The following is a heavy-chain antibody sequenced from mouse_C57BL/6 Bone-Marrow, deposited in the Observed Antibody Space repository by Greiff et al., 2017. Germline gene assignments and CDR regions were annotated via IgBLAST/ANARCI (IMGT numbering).Heavy chain of an antibody. J-gene: IGHJ3*01. D-gene: IGHD2-3*01. CDR1: GYTFTSYW. Sequence: VQLQQPGAELVMPGASVKLSCKASGYTFTSYWMHWVKQRPGQGLEWIGEIDPSDSYTNYNQQFKGKSTLTVDKSSSTAYMQLSSLTSEDSAVYYCARDGYYVWFAYWGQGTLVTVSA. CDR3: ARDGYYVWFAY. CDR2: IDPSDSYT. V-gene: IGHV1-69*01.